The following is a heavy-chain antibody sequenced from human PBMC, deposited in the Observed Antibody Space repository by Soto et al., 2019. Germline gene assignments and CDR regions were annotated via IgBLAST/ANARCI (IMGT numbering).Heavy chain of an antibody. CDR2: IYHSGTS. Sequence: TLSLTCAVSGDSIRSGGFSWSWIRQPPGKGLEWIGYIYHSGTSFYNPSLKSRVTISVDGSKNQFSLKVKSVTAADTAVYYCARGRLVPAVNFDYWGLGTLVTVSS. CDR3: ARGRLVPAVNFDY. D-gene: IGHD2-2*01. V-gene: IGHV4-30-2*01. J-gene: IGHJ4*02. CDR1: GDSIRSGGFS.